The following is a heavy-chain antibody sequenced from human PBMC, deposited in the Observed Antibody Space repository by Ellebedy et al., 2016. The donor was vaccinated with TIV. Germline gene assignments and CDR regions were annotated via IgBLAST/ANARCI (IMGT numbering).Heavy chain of an antibody. CDR2: INPGSGNI. Sequence: AASVKVSCKASGYTFTRDTIQWVRQAPGQRLEWMGWINPGSGNIQYSQKLQARVTITRDTYASTVYMELSSLKSEDTAVYYCAREGREEDAVMAFLDYWGQGTLVTVSS. CDR3: AREGREEDAVMAFLDY. D-gene: IGHD5-18*01. J-gene: IGHJ4*02. V-gene: IGHV1-3*01. CDR1: GYTFTRDT.